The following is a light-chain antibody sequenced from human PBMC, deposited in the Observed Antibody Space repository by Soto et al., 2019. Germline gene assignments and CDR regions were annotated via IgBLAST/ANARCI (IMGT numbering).Light chain of an antibody. V-gene: IGKV1-12*01. CDR3: QQSNSLST. CDR1: QGISTW. CDR2: AAS. J-gene: IGKJ4*01. Sequence: DIQMTQSPSSVSASVGDRVTITCRASQGISTWLAWYQQKPGKAPKLLIYAASSLQSGVPSRFRGSGSGTDFTLTITCLQPEAFATYFCQQSNSLSTFGGGTRVEIK.